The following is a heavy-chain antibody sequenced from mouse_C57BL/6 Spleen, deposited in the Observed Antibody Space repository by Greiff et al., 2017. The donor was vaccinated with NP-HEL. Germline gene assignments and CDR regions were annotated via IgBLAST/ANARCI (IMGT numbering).Heavy chain of an antibody. CDR1: GYTFTSYW. V-gene: IGHV1-69*01. Sequence: QVQLQQPGAELVMPGASVKLSCKASGYTFTSYWMHWVKQRPGQGLEWIGEIDPSDSYTNYNQKFKGKSTLTVDKSSSTAYMQLSSLTSEDSAVYYCARRGPGGWYFDVWGTGTTVTVSS. CDR3: ARRGPGGWYFDV. CDR2: IDPSDSYT. J-gene: IGHJ1*03. D-gene: IGHD3-3*01.